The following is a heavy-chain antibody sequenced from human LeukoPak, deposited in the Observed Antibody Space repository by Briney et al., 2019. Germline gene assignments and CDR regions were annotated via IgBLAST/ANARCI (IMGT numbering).Heavy chain of an antibody. CDR1: GGSFSGYY. Sequence: PSETLSLTCAVYGGSFSGYYWSWIRQPPGKGPEWIGEINHSGSTNYNPSLKSRVTISVDTSKNQFSLKLSSVTAADTAVYYCATHSSGYYHDYWGQGTLVTVSS. J-gene: IGHJ4*02. D-gene: IGHD3-22*01. CDR2: INHSGST. CDR3: ATHSSGYYHDY. V-gene: IGHV4-34*01.